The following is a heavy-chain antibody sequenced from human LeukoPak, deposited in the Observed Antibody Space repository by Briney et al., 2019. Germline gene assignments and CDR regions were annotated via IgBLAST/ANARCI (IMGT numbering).Heavy chain of an antibody. D-gene: IGHD3-22*01. V-gene: IGHV3-15*01. CDR3: TTAESDSSGYYFLPFDY. J-gene: IGHJ4*02. CDR1: GFTFSNAW. Sequence: PGGSLRLSCAASGFTFSNAWMSWVRQAPGKGLERVGRIKSKTDGGTTDYAAPVKGRFTISRDDSKNTLYLQMNSLKTEDTAVYYCTTAESDSSGYYFLPFDYWGQGTLVTVSS. CDR2: IKSKTDGGTT.